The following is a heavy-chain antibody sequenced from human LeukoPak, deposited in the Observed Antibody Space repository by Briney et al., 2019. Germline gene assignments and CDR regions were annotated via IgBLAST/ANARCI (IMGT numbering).Heavy chain of an antibody. V-gene: IGHV3-23*01. CDR1: GFTFSSYT. D-gene: IGHD3-10*01. J-gene: IGHJ4*02. CDR3: LNYYGSGSYGLY. Sequence: PGGSLRLSCAASGFTFSSYTMNWVRQAPGKGLEWVSTINDGGSSPYYADSVKGRFTISRDNSKNTVYLQMNSLRAEDTATYYCLNYYGSGSYGLYWGQGTLVTVSS. CDR2: INDGGSSP.